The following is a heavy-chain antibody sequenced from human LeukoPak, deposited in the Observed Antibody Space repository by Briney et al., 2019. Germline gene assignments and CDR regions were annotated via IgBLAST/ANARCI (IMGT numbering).Heavy chain of an antibody. J-gene: IGHJ3*02. CDR2: ISSNGGST. D-gene: IGHD2-15*01. Sequence: LPGGSLRLSCVASGFTFDSDAMHWVRQAPGKGLEYVSGISSNGGSTFYAESVKDRFIISRDNSKNTLYLQMGSLRTDDTAAYYCARVGRDPFDIWGQGTMVTVSS. V-gene: IGHV3-64*02. CDR1: GFTFDSDA. CDR3: ARVGRDPFDI.